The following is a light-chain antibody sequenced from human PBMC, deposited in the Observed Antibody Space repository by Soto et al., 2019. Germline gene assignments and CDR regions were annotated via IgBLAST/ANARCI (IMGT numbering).Light chain of an antibody. CDR2: RAS. Sequence: DIQMTQSPSSLSASVGDRVTITCRASQIINTWLAWYQQKPGKAPKLLIYRASNLLSGVPSRFSGSGSGPEFTLTISSLQPDDFSIYYCQQYETYSGTFGPGTKVDL. CDR1: QIINTW. CDR3: QQYETYSGT. V-gene: IGKV1-5*03. J-gene: IGKJ3*01.